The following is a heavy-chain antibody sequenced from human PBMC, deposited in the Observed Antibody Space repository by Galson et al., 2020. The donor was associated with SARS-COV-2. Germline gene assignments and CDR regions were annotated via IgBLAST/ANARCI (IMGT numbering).Heavy chain of an antibody. CDR3: VRDSSGYYGTLGEYFEY. D-gene: IGHD3-22*01. CDR2: IHPGRSET. CDR1: GYSFTSYW. V-gene: IGHV5-51*01. Sequence: GESLKISCQGSGYSFTSYWIGWVRQKPGKGLEWMGIIHPGRSETKYSPTFQGQVTVSADRSTSTAYLQWSTLKASDSAMYYCVRDSSGYYGTLGEYFEYWGQGTLVTVSS. J-gene: IGHJ1*01.